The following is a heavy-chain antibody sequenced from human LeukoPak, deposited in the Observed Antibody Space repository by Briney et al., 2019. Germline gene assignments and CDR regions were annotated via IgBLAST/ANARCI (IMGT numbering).Heavy chain of an antibody. V-gene: IGHV1-2*02. CDR1: GYTFTGYY. D-gene: IGHD3-9*01. CDR2: INPNSGGT. CDR3: ARDWVDITYYGMDV. J-gene: IGHJ6*02. Sequence: ASVKVSCKASGYTFTGYYMHWVRQAPRQGLEWMGWINPNSGGTNYAQKFQGRVTMTRDTSISTACMELSRLRSDDTAVYYCARDWVDITYYGMDVWGQGTTVTVSS.